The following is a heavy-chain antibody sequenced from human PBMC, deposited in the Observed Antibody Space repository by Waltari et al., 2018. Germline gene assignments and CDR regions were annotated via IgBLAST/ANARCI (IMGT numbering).Heavy chain of an antibody. CDR3: ARPYYYDSSVLLVGAFDI. V-gene: IGHV4-34*01. J-gene: IGHJ3*02. Sequence: QVQLQQWGAGLLKPSETLSLTCAVYGGSFSGYYWSWIRQPPGKGLAWIGEINHSGSTNYNPSLKSRVTISVDTSKNQFSLKLSSVTAADTAVYYCARPYYYDSSVLLVGAFDIWGQGTMVTVSS. D-gene: IGHD3-22*01. CDR2: INHSGST. CDR1: GGSFSGYY.